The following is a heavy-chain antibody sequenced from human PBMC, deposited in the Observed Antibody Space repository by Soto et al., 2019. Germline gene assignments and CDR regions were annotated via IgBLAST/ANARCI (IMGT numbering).Heavy chain of an antibody. J-gene: IGHJ4*02. CDR2: AAYSGGT. D-gene: IGHD2-15*01. CDR1: GGSIANNNYF. Sequence: KTSETLSLTCTVSGGSIANNNYFWGWVRQPPGKGLEWIGSAAYSGGTYKNPSLKSRVTVSVDTSKNQFSPKLTSVTAADTAVYYCAKVVVGATSHSDFDSWGQGTLVTVSS. CDR3: AKVVVGATSHSDFDS. V-gene: IGHV4-39*01.